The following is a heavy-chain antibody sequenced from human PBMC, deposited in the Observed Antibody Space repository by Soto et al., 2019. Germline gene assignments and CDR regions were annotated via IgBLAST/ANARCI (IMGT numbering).Heavy chain of an antibody. CDR3: ASPYCSNSRCYQSILDYYSSGIDV. D-gene: IGHD2-2*01. CDR1: GGAFSSFA. J-gene: IGHJ6*02. Sequence: QVQLVQSGAEVKKPGSAVKVSCKASGGAFSSFAISWVRQAPGQGLEWMGGIIPLYGTSNSARKVQGRVTMTADESTRTAYMELSSLRSEDTAVYYCASPYCSNSRCYQSILDYYSSGIDVWGQGTMVTVSS. CDR2: IIPLYGTS. V-gene: IGHV1-69*01.